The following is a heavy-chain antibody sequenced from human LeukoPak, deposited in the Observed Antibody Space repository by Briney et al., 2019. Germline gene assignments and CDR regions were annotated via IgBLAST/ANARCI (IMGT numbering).Heavy chain of an antibody. Sequence: GGSLRLSCAASGFMFEDYSMHWVRQAPGKGLEWVSVISWDGGSKYYADSVQGRFTISRDNSKNSLYLQMNSLRAEDTAVYYCARDPGYSYGSYYYYYYYMDVWGKGTTVTVSS. V-gene: IGHV3-43*01. CDR3: ARDPGYSYGSYYYYYYYMDV. CDR1: GFMFEDYS. D-gene: IGHD5-18*01. J-gene: IGHJ6*03. CDR2: ISWDGGSK.